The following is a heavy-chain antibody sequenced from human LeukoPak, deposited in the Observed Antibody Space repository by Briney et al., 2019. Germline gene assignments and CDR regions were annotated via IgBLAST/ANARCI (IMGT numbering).Heavy chain of an antibody. Sequence: GGPLRLSCAASGFTVSSNYMSWVRQAPGKGLEWVSVIYSDGSTYYADSVKGRFTISRDNSKNTLYLQMNSLRAEDTAVYYCARSSSWPGYFDYWGQGTLVTVSS. CDR1: GFTVSSNY. V-gene: IGHV3-53*01. J-gene: IGHJ4*02. D-gene: IGHD2-2*01. CDR3: ARSSSWPGYFDY. CDR2: IYSDGST.